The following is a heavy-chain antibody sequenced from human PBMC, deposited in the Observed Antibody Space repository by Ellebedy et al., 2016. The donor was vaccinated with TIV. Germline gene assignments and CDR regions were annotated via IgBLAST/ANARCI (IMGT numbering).Heavy chain of an antibody. CDR3: ARGGVPTSFDF. J-gene: IGHJ4*02. Sequence: AASVKVSCKASGYTFTSYTIHWVRQVPGQSPEWVGRFNPANGDRQSSQKLQGRVTLTSDISATTAYLELSSLTSEDTAVYFCARGGVPTSFDFWGQGTLLIVSS. CDR1: GYTFTSYT. V-gene: IGHV1-3*01. CDR2: FNPANGDR. D-gene: IGHD1-1*01.